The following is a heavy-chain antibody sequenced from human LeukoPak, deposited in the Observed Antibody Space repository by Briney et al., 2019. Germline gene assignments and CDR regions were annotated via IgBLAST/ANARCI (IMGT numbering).Heavy chain of an antibody. D-gene: IGHD3-16*01. CDR1: AFALSTYT. Sequence: GGSLRLSCAASAFALSTYTMEWVRLAPGKGLEWVSSINPDSKYIYYRDSVRGRFTISRDNAKNSLYLQMNSLRVEDTVVYFCARYVDQSTYYFDSWGQGTLVIVSS. V-gene: IGHV3-21*01. CDR2: INPDSKYI. J-gene: IGHJ4*02. CDR3: ARYVDQSTYYFDS.